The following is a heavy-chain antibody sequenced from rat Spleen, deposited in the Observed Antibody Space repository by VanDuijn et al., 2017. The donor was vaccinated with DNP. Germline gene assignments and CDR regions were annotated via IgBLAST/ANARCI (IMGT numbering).Heavy chain of an antibody. J-gene: IGHJ2*01. D-gene: IGHD1-4*01. V-gene: IGHV5-58*01. CDR3: AKDFPGHKGGYFDY. CDR1: GFIFSNYW. CDR2: INTDGGST. Sequence: EVQLVESGGGPVQPGRSLKLSCVASGFIFSNYWMTWIRQAPGKGLEWVASINTDGGSTYYPDSVKGRFTISRDNAENTVYLQMNSLRSEDTATYYCAKDFPGHKGGYFDYWGQGVMVTVSS.